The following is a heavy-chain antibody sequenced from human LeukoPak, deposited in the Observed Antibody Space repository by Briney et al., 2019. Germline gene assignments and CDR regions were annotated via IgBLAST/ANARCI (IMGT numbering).Heavy chain of an antibody. CDR1: GFTFSSYS. CDR3: ASGVAAAEFDY. D-gene: IGHD6-13*01. CDR2: ISSSSSYI. Sequence: GGSLRLSCAASGFTFSSYSMNWVRQAPGKGLEWVSSISSSSSYIYYADSVKGRFTISRDNAKNSLYLQMNSLRAEDTAVYYCASGVAAAEFDYWGQGPLVTVSS. V-gene: IGHV3-21*01. J-gene: IGHJ4*02.